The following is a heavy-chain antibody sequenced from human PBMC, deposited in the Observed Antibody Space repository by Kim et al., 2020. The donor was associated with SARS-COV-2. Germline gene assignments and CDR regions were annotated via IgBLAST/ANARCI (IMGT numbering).Heavy chain of an antibody. CDR2: ISSSSTAI. CDR1: GFTFSSYS. D-gene: IGHD1-26*01. CDR3: TRDTRFIVLTTQPFFDY. V-gene: IGHV3-48*02. J-gene: IGHJ4*02. Sequence: GGSLRLSCAASGFTFSSYSMNWVRQAPGKGLEWVSYISSSSTAIYYADSVKGRITISRDNAKNSLYLQMNSLRDEDTAVYFCTRDTRFIVLTTQPFFDYWGRGNRVTVSS.